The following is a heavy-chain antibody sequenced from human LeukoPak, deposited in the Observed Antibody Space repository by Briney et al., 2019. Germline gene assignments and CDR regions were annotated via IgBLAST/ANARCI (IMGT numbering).Heavy chain of an antibody. CDR1: GFTFDDYG. CDR3: ARVSSSGWSVLDY. CDR2: INWNGGST. D-gene: IGHD6-19*01. Sequence: PGGSLRLSCAASGFTFDDYGMSWVRQAPGKGLEWVSGINWNGGSTGYADSVKGRFTISRDNSKNTVFLQMNSLRVEDTAVYYCARVSSSGWSVLDYWGQGTLVTVSS. J-gene: IGHJ4*02. V-gene: IGHV3-20*04.